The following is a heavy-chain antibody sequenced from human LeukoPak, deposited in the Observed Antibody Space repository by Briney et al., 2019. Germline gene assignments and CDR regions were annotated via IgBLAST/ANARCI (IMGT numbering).Heavy chain of an antibody. D-gene: IGHD6-6*01. CDR3: ARRRPYSSSFNYYYYYGMDV. CDR1: GGSISNSY. J-gene: IGHJ6*02. Sequence: PSETLSLTCTVSGGSISNSYWSWIRQPPGKGLEWIGYISYSGSTNYNPSLTSRVSISVDTSKSQFSLKLSSETAADTAVYYCARRRPYSSSFNYYYYYGMDVWGQGTTVTVSS. V-gene: IGHV4-59*08. CDR2: ISYSGST.